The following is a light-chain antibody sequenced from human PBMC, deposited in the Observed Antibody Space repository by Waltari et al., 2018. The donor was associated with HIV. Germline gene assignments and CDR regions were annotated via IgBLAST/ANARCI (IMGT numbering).Light chain of an antibody. Sequence: SALTQPASVSGSPGQSVTISCTGGNTDLVAFALVSWYQQRSGEAPQLIIFGVTSRPSGVSSRFSGFKSGHTASLTISGLHDGDEAYYFCSSYSTLKTILFGGGTKLTV. CDR2: GVT. CDR1: NTDLVAFAL. J-gene: IGLJ3*02. V-gene: IGLV2-14*03. CDR3: SSYSTLKTIL.